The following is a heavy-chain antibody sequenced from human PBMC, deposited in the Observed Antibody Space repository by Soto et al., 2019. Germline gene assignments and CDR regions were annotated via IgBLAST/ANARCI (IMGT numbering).Heavy chain of an antibody. J-gene: IGHJ4*02. CDR2: ITSNSDHI. CDR1: GFMFSAYT. Sequence: PGGSLRLSCAASGFMFSAYTMSWVRQAPGKGLEWLSSITSNSDHIDYADSVRGRFTVSRDNARKSLYLQMDSLGAEDTSVYYCATPYYYNHWGPGTLVTVSS. V-gene: IGHV3-21*01. CDR3: ATPYYYNH.